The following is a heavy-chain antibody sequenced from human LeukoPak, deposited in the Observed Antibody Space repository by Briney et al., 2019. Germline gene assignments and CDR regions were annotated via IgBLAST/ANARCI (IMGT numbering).Heavy chain of an antibody. J-gene: IGHJ6*02. Sequence: GGSLRLSCAVSGFTFSNYDMHWVRQATGKGLEWVSAFHTAGDTHYSGSVKGRFATSRENAKNSFYLQMNNLRAGDTAVYYCARGSCSSRSCYKRVNGLDVWGQGTPVTVSS. CDR2: FHTAGDT. CDR3: ARGSCSSRSCYKRVNGLDV. V-gene: IGHV3-13*01. D-gene: IGHD2-2*01. CDR1: GFTFSNYD.